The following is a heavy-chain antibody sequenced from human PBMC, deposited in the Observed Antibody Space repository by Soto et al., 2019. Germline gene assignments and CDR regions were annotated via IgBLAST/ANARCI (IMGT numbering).Heavy chain of an antibody. D-gene: IGHD1-26*01. V-gene: IGHV4-61*08. CDR3: AREYSGRYYSYGMDV. CDR1: GGSVIIGGYD. CDR2: IYYSGIT. Sequence: PSSSXALGCTACGGSVIIGGYDGSWIRQPPGKGLEWIGYIYYSGITNYNPSLKSRVTISLDTSKNQFSLKLSSVTAADTAVYYCAREYSGRYYSYGMDVWGQRPTV. J-gene: IGHJ6*01.